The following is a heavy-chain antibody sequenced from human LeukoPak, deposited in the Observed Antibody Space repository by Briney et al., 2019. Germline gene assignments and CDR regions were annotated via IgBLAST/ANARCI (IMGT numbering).Heavy chain of an antibody. J-gene: IGHJ4*02. CDR3: ARQTFGALYFDS. CDR1: GGSISRGSYY. V-gene: IGHV4-61*02. D-gene: IGHD3-10*01. Sequence: SQTLSLTCIVSGGSISRGSYYWNWVRQPAGKGLEWMGRVYNSGSTNYNPSLKSRVTISTDMSKNQFSLKLSSVTAADTAVYYCARQTFGALYFDSWGQGTLVTVSS. CDR2: VYNSGST.